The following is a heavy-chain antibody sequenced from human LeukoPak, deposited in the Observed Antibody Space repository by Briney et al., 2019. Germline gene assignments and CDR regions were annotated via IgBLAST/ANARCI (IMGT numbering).Heavy chain of an antibody. V-gene: IGHV4-34*01. CDR1: GGSFSGYY. CDR2: INHSGST. D-gene: IGHD3-10*01. CDR3: ARLWFGELFLYYFDY. J-gene: IGHJ4*02. Sequence: SETLSLTCAVYGGSFSGYYWSWIRQPPGKGLEWIGEINHSGSTNYNPSLKSRVTIPVDTSKNQFSLKLSSVTAADTAVYYCARLWFGELFLYYFDYWGQGTLVTVSS.